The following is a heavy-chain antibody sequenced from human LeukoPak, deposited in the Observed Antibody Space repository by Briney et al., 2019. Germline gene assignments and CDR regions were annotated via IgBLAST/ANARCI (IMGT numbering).Heavy chain of an antibody. CDR3: ARDRVDYYDSSGYPIYGMDV. D-gene: IGHD3-22*01. V-gene: IGHV3-66*01. CDR2: TYSGGST. J-gene: IGHJ6*02. Sequence: PGGSLRPSCAASGFTVSSNYMSWVRQAPGKGLEWVSVTYSGGSTYYADSVKGRFTISRDNSKNTLYLQMNSLRAEDTAVYYCARDRVDYYDSSGYPIYGMDVWGQGTTVTVSS. CDR1: GFTVSSNY.